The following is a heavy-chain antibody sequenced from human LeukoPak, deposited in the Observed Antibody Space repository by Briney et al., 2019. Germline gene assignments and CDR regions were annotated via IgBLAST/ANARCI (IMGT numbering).Heavy chain of an antibody. CDR1: GYTFSGYY. Sequence: ASVKVSCTASGYTFSGYYIHWVRQGPGQGLEWMGWINPNSGTNYAQNFQGRVTMTRDTSISTAYMELSRLRSDDTAVYYCAREEQHQRGRHFEYWGQGTLVTVSS. V-gene: IGHV1-2*02. J-gene: IGHJ4*02. CDR2: INPNSGT. D-gene: IGHD6-13*01. CDR3: AREEQHQRGRHFEY.